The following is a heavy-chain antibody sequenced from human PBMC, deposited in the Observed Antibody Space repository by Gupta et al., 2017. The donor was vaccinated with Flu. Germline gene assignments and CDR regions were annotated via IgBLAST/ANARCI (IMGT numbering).Heavy chain of an antibody. V-gene: IGHV3-30*18. CDR2: VSHDGGQN. CDR3: AKDRVRRSSGYGMDL. Sequence: QVQLVESGGGVVQPGKSLRLSCAASGFTFSTYGMYWVRQAPGKGLEWVAVVSHDGGQNNYADSVKGRFTISRDNAKNTLYLEMNSLRSEDTALYYCAKDRVRRSSGYGMDLWGQGTTVTVSS. D-gene: IGHD2-2*01. J-gene: IGHJ6*02. CDR1: GFTFSTYG.